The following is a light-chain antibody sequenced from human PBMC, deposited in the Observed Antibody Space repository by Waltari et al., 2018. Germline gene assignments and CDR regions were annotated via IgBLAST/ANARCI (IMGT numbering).Light chain of an antibody. Sequence: DILMTQSPSTLSASVGDRVTITCRASQSISSWLAWYQQKPGKAPNLLIYKASRLESGVPSRFSGSGSGTEFTLTISSLQPDDFATYYCQQYDSYSGTFGQGTKVDIK. CDR1: QSISSW. J-gene: IGKJ1*01. V-gene: IGKV1-5*03. CDR3: QQYDSYSGT. CDR2: KAS.